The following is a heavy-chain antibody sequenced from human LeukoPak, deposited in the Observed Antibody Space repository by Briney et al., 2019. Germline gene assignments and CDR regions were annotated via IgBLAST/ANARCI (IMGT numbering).Heavy chain of an antibody. J-gene: IGHJ4*02. D-gene: IGHD5-18*01. V-gene: IGHV5-51*01. CDR2: IYPGDSDT. CDR1: GYSFTSYW. CDR3: ARRARTAMAPNFDY. Sequence: GESLQISCEGSGYSFTSYWIGWVRPLPGKGLEWMGIIYPGDSDTRYSPSFQGQVTISADKSISTAYLQWSSLKASDTAMYYCARRARTAMAPNFDYWGQGTLVTVSS.